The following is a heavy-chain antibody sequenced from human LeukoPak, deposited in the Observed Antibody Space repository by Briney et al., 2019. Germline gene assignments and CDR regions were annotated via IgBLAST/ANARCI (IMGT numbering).Heavy chain of an antibody. CDR1: GYSISSSYY. CDR2: IYHSGST. CDR3: ARADIVVVVAATHFDY. V-gene: IGHV4-38-2*01. D-gene: IGHD2-15*01. J-gene: IGHJ4*02. Sequence: SETLSLTCAVSGYSISSSYYWGWIRQPPGKGLEWIGSIYHSGSTYYNPSLKSRVTISVDTSKNQFSLKLSSVTAADTAVYYCARADIVVVVAATHFDYWGQGTLVTVSS.